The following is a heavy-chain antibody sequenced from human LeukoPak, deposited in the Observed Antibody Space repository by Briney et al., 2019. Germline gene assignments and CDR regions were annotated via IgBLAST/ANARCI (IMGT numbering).Heavy chain of an antibody. Sequence: GGSLRLSCAASGFTFDDYGMSWVRQAPGKGLEWVSAISGSGGRTYYPDSVKGRFTVSRDNSKNTLYLLMNSLRAEDTATYFCASTLVGATSGPDCYLENWGQGTLVTVSS. CDR2: ISGSGGRT. J-gene: IGHJ4*02. D-gene: IGHD1-26*01. V-gene: IGHV3-23*01. CDR1: GFTFDDYG. CDR3: ASTLVGATSGPDCYLEN.